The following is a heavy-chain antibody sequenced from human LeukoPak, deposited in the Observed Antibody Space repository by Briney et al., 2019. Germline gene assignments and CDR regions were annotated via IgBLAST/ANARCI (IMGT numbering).Heavy chain of an antibody. V-gene: IGHV3-23*01. CDR1: GFTFSSYA. CDR2: ISGSGGST. D-gene: IGHD2-2*01. Sequence: GGSLRLSCAASGFTFSSYAMSWVRQAPGKGLEWVSAISGSGGSTYYADSVKGRFTISRDNSKNTLYLQMNSLRAEDTAVYYCAKVGGYCSSTSCSPSYYYYYMDVWGEGTTVTVSS. J-gene: IGHJ6*03. CDR3: AKVGGYCSSTSCSPSYYYYYMDV.